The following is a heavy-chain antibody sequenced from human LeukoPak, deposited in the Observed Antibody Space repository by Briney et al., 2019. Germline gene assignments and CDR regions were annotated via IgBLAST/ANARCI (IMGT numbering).Heavy chain of an antibody. D-gene: IGHD6-19*01. CDR1: GGSISSYY. Sequence: PSETLSLTCTVSGGSISSYYWSWIRQPPGKGLEWIGYIYYSGSTNYNPSLKSRVTISVDTSKNQFSLKLSSVTAADTAVYYCARLRAFESSGLLWYFDLWGRGTLVTVSS. CDR3: ARLRAFESSGLLWYFDL. J-gene: IGHJ2*01. CDR2: IYYSGST. V-gene: IGHV4-59*08.